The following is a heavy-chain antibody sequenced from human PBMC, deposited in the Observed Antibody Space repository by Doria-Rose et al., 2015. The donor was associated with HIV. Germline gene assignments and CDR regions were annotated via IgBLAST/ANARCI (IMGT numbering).Heavy chain of an antibody. D-gene: IGHD6-13*01. Sequence: QVQLVQSGAEVKKPGASATVSCRTSGYTFSAYAIHWVRQAPGQRPERMGWLNVGNGDTRYSRKFQDRVTITSDTSANTGYMALSSLRSEDTAVYDCARIHSLSSSSLGHWGQGTLVTVSS. V-gene: IGHV1-3*01. CDR3: ARIHSLSSSSLGH. J-gene: IGHJ4*02. CDR2: LNVGNGDT. CDR1: GYTFSAYA.